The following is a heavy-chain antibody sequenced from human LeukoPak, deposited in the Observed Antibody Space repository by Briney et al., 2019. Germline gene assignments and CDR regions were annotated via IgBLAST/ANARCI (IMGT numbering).Heavy chain of an antibody. CDR1: GFTFSSYS. Sequence: GGSLRLSCAASGFTFSSYSMNWVRQAPGKGLEWVSYISSSSSTIYYADSVKGRFTISRDNAKNSLYLQMNSLRAEDTAVYYCASEPYGGNSGGFQHWGQGTLVTVSS. J-gene: IGHJ1*01. CDR3: ASEPYGGNSGGFQH. CDR2: ISSSSSTI. D-gene: IGHD4-23*01. V-gene: IGHV3-48*04.